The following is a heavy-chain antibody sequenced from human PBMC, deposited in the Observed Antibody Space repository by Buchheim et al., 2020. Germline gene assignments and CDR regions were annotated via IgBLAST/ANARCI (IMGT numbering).Heavy chain of an antibody. CDR3: ARAGKYFFGSSGDHYFNY. CDR1: GFTFSSYI. CDR2: VSYDGRNE. J-gene: IGHJ4*02. D-gene: IGHD3-22*01. Sequence: QMQLVESGGGLVKPGGSLRLSCAASGFTFSSYIMHWVRQAPGKGLKWVAVVSYDGRNEHYSDSVKGRFTISRDNFKNTLYLQLNSLRAEDTAVYYCARAGKYFFGSSGDHYFNYWGQGAL. V-gene: IGHV3-30*04.